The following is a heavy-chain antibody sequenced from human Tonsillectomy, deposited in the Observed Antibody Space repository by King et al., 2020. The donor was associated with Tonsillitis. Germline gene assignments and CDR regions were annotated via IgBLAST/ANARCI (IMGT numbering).Heavy chain of an antibody. CDR2: ISPIFGTA. CDR1: GGTFSSYA. V-gene: IGHV1-69*01. D-gene: IGHD6-13*01. J-gene: IGHJ4*02. CDR3: ASEAGVAATTY. Sequence: VQLVESGAEVKKPGSSVKVSCKASGGTFSSYAISWVRQAPGQGLEWMGEISPIFGTANYTQKFKGRVTITADEATSSAYMGLNSLRSEDTAVYFCASEAGVAATTYWGQGTLVTVSS.